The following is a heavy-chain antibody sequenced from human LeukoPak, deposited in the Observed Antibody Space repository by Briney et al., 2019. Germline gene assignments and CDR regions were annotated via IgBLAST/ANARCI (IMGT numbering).Heavy chain of an antibody. CDR1: GGSISSYC. J-gene: IGHJ4*02. CDR2: IYTSGSN. D-gene: IGHD6-6*01. CDR3: ARDNEVAARSFDY. V-gene: IGHV4-4*07. Sequence: SETLSLTCTVSGGSISSYCWSWVRQPAGKGLEWIGRIYTSGSNNYNPSPKSRVTMSVDTSKNQFSLKLSSVTAADTAMYYCARDNEVAARSFDYWGQGTLVTVSS.